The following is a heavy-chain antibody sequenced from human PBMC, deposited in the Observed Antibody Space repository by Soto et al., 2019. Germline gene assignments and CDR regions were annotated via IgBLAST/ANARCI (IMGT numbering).Heavy chain of an antibody. J-gene: IGHJ6*02. CDR2: IDPSDSYT. CDR3: ARRRRGDSSGYRYYYYYALDV. Sequence: GESLKISCKGSGYSFTSYWISWVRQMPGKGLEWMGRIDPSDSYTNYSPSFQGHVTISADKSISTAYLQWSSLKASDTAMYYCARRRRGDSSGYRYYYYYALDVWGQGTTVTVSS. D-gene: IGHD3-22*01. V-gene: IGHV5-10-1*01. CDR1: GYSFTSYW.